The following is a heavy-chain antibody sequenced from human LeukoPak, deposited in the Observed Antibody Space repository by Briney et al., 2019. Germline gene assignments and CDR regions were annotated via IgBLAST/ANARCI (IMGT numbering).Heavy chain of an antibody. D-gene: IGHD3-10*01. J-gene: IGHJ6*03. CDR3: ARQISGYYYYYIDV. Sequence: SETLSLTCTVSGGSITSSSYYWGWIRQPPGKGLEWIGNIYYGGTTYYNSSLKSRVTISEDTSKNRFSLMLTSVTAADTAVYYCARQISGYYYYYIDVWGKGTTVIVSS. CDR1: GGSITSSSYY. V-gene: IGHV4-39*01. CDR2: IYYGGTT.